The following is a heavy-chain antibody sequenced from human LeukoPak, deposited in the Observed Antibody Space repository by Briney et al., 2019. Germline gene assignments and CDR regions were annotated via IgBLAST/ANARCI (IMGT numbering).Heavy chain of an antibody. Sequence: SETLSLTCTVSGGSISSSSYGWGWIRQSPGKGLEWIGSIYYSGNTYYNPPLKSRVTIYADTSKKQFSLKLSSVTAADTAVYYCARLRFYDVSFFDPWGQGTLVTVSS. CDR1: GGSISSSSYG. CDR3: ARLRFYDVSFFDP. D-gene: IGHD3/OR15-3a*01. J-gene: IGHJ5*02. V-gene: IGHV4-39*01. CDR2: IYYSGNT.